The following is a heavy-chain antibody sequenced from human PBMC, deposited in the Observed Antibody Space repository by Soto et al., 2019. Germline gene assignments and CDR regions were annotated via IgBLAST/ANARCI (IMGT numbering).Heavy chain of an antibody. CDR2: IFHDGTA. J-gene: IGHJ4*02. CDR1: VVSISSCNW. CDR3: ARLVYDTRLNYMYFDF. Sequence: PSETLSLTCAVSVVSISSCNWWTWVRQSPQRGLEYIGEIFHDGTANYYPSFERRVAISVDTSKNQFSLKLTSVTAADTAIYFCARLVYDTRLNYMYFDFWGQGTLVTVSS. D-gene: IGHD3-10*01. V-gene: IGHV4-4*02.